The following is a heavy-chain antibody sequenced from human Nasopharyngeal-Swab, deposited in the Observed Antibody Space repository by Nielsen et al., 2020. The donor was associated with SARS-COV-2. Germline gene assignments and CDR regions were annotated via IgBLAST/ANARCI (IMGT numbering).Heavy chain of an antibody. CDR1: GFTFSDYY. J-gene: IGHJ5*02. CDR3: ARDQGFTSSYWFDP. Sequence: GESLKISCAASGFTFSDYYMAWIRQAPGKGLEWVSYISTSGRSTDSADSVKGRFTISRDNANNLLYLQMNSLRGEDTAVYYCARDQGFTSSYWFDPWGQGTLVTVSS. V-gene: IGHV3-11*01. D-gene: IGHD2-2*01. CDR2: ISTSGRST.